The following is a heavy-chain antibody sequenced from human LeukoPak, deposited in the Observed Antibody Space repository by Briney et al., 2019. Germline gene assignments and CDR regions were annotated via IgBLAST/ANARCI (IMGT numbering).Heavy chain of an antibody. CDR1: GFTFSSYS. Sequence: QPGGSLRLSCAASGFTFSSYSMNWVRQAPGKGLEWVSSISSSSSYIYYADSVKGRFTISRDNAKNSLYLQMNSLRAEDTAVYYCARVRHSSWTGMDVWGKGTTVTVSS. CDR3: ARVRHSSWTGMDV. J-gene: IGHJ6*03. CDR2: ISSSSSYI. V-gene: IGHV3-21*01. D-gene: IGHD6-13*01.